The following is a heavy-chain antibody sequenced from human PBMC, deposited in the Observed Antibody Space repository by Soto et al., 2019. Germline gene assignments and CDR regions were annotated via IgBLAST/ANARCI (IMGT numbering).Heavy chain of an antibody. V-gene: IGHV4-31*01. CDR2: IFHSGET. CDR3: AMKNDVVTGGGAFEI. J-gene: IGHJ3*02. CDR1: GGSITSGVSY. Sequence: QVQLQESGPGLVKPSQTLSITCTVTGGSITSGVSYWSWIRHHPGKGLEWIGYIFHSGETYYNPSLNGHITISVDTSKNQFSLNLSSVTAADTAVYYCAMKNDVVTGGGAFEIWGRGTMVTVSS. D-gene: IGHD2-21*02.